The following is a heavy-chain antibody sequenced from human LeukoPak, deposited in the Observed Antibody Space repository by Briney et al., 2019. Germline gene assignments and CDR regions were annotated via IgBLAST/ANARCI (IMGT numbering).Heavy chain of an antibody. CDR1: GYSFTSYW. CDR2: IYPGDSDT. CDR3: ARHKRFLEWSYADAFDI. V-gene: IGHV5-51*01. Sequence: GESLQISCKGSGYSFTSYWIGWVRQLPGKGLEWMGIIYPGDSDTRYSPSFQGQVTISADKSISTAYLQWSSLKASDTAMYYCARHKRFLEWSYADAFDIWGQGTMVTVSS. D-gene: IGHD3-3*01. J-gene: IGHJ3*02.